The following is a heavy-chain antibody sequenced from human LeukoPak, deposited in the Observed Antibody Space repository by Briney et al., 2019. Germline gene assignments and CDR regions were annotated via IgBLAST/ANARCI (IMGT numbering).Heavy chain of an antibody. CDR2: ISGSGGST. D-gene: IGHD3-3*01. J-gene: IGHJ4*02. CDR1: GFTFSSYA. CDR3: AKEISYYDFWSGYYAKPFDY. Sequence: GGSLRLSCAASGFTFSSYAMSWVRQAPGKGLEWVSAISGSGGSTYYADSVKGRFTISRDNSKNTLYLQMNSLRAEDTAVYYCAKEISYYDFWSGYYAKPFDYWGQGNLVTVSS. V-gene: IGHV3-23*01.